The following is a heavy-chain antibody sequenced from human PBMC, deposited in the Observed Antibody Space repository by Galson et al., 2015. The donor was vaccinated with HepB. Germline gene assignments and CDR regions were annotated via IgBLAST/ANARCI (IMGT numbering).Heavy chain of an antibody. D-gene: IGHD1-26*01. CDR3: AKDLFILVVGTSLLDP. CDR1: GFTFNDYG. J-gene: IGHJ5*02. CDR2: ISNDGRNK. Sequence: LRLSCAASGFTFNDYGMHWVRQAPGKGLEWVALISNDGRNKYYADSVKGRFTISRDNSKNTLFLQMNSLSAEDTAVFSCAKDLFILVVGTSLLDPWGQGTLVTVSS. V-gene: IGHV3-30*18.